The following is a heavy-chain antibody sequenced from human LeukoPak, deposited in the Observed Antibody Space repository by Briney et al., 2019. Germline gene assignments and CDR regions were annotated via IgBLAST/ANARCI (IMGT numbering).Heavy chain of an antibody. J-gene: IGHJ4*02. D-gene: IGHD5-12*01. CDR3: AKEGIDGSGYDLDY. CDR1: GFTFSSYS. Sequence: GGSLRLSCAASGFTFSSYSMNWVRQAPGKGLDWVSGISDSGDSTYYADSVKGRFTISRDISKNTLYLQMTSLRAEDTAVYYCAKEGIDGSGYDLDYWGQGTRVTVSS. V-gene: IGHV3-23*01. CDR2: ISDSGDST.